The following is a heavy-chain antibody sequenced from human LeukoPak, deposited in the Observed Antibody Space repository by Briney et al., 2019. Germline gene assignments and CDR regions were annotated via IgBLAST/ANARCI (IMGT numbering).Heavy chain of an antibody. CDR3: ASARWEVLGFRNNYDSIAPPPFDY. J-gene: IGHJ4*02. Sequence: KPSETLSLTCTVSGGSISSSSYYWGWIRQPPGKGLEWIGSIYHSGSTHNNPSLKSRVTISVDTSKNHFSLKLSSVTAADTAVYYCASARWEVLGFRNNYDSIAPPPFDYWGQGTRVTVSS. D-gene: IGHD3-22*01. CDR2: IYHSGST. CDR1: GGSISSSSYY. V-gene: IGHV4-39*07.